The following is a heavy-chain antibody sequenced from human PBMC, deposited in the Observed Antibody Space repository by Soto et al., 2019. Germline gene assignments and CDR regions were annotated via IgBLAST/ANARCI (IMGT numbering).Heavy chain of an antibody. D-gene: IGHD2-15*01. Sequence: QVQLVESGGGVVQPGRSLRLSCAASGFTFSSYGMHWVRQAPGKGLEWVAVISYDGSNKYYADSVKGRFTISRDNSKNTLYLHMNSLRAEDTAVYYCAKDPRRYCSGGSGVHGMDVWGQGTTVTVSS. J-gene: IGHJ6*02. CDR3: AKDPRRYCSGGSGVHGMDV. CDR1: GFTFSSYG. V-gene: IGHV3-30*18. CDR2: ISYDGSNK.